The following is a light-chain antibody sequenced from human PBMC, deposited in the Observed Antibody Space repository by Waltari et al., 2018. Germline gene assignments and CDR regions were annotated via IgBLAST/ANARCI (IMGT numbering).Light chain of an antibody. Sequence: DIVMTQSPDSLAVSLGERASIKCKSSQCILESSNKRNYLGWYQQKPGQPPKLLIYWASTREFGVPDRFSGSGSGTDFTLTINSLQPEDVAVYYCQQYYSSPPAWTFGQGTKVEIK. V-gene: IGKV4-1*01. CDR2: WAS. J-gene: IGKJ1*01. CDR1: QCILESSNKRNY. CDR3: QQYYSSPPAWT.